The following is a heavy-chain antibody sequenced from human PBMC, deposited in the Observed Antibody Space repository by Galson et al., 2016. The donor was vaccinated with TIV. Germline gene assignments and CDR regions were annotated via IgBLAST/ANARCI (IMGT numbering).Heavy chain of an antibody. D-gene: IGHD6-19*01. CDR1: GASISVSSNY. J-gene: IGHJ3*01. Sequence: SETLSLTCTVSGASISVSSNYWVWIRQPPGKGLEWMGTIFYTGTTYYNPSLKSRVTISLDASRRQFSLRVNSVTAADTAIYYGARRNQWLGGSFDVWGLGTMVAVS. CDR3: ARRNQWLGGSFDV. CDR2: IFYTGTT. V-gene: IGHV4-39*01.